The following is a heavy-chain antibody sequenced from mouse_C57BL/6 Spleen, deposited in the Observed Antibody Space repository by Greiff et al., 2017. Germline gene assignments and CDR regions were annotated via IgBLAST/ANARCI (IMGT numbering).Heavy chain of an antibody. CDR2: INPNNGGT. CDR1: GYTFTDYN. J-gene: IGHJ2*01. Sequence: VQLQQSGPELVKPGASVKMSCKASGYTFTDYNMHWVKQSHGKSLEWIGYINPNNGGTSYNQKFKGKATLTVNKSSSTAYMELRSLTSEDSAVYYCARSGDYDEGYFDYWGQGTTRTVSS. D-gene: IGHD2-4*01. CDR3: ARSGDYDEGYFDY. V-gene: IGHV1-22*01.